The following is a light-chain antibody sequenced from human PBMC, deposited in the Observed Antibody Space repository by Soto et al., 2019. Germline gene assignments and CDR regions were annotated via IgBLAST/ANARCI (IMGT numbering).Light chain of an antibody. CDR2: GAS. CDR3: QQYGGSPRVN. CDR1: ERLSSVY. Sequence: EIVLTQSPGTLSLSPGARATLSCRASERLSSVYLAWYQQRPDQPPRLLIYGASTRATGIPDRFSGSGSGKDVTLIIKRLEPEDVAIYYCQQYGGSPRVNVGKGTRLEI. V-gene: IGKV3-20*01. J-gene: IGKJ5*01.